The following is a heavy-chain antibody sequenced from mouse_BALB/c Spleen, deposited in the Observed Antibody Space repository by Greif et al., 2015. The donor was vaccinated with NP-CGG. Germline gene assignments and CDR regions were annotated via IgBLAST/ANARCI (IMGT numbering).Heavy chain of an antibody. CDR3: ARSLYGNYDWFAY. D-gene: IGHD2-1*01. CDR1: GYTFTSYW. CDR2: IYPGDGDT. J-gene: IGHJ3*01. V-gene: IGHV1-87*01. Sequence: QVHVKQSGAELARPGASVKLSCKASGYTFTSYWMQWVKQRPGQGLEWIGAIYPGDGDTRYTQKFKGKATLTADKSSSTAYMQLSSLASEDSAVYYCARSLYGNYDWFAYWGQGTLVTVSA.